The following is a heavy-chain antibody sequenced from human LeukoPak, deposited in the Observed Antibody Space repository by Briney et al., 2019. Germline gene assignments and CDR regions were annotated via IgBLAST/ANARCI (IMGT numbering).Heavy chain of an antibody. D-gene: IGHD5-18*01. V-gene: IGHV1-8*01. Sequence: ASVKVSCKASGYTFTRYDINWVRQATGQGLEWMGWMNPNSGNTGYAQKFQGRVTMTRNTSISTAYMELSSLRSEDTAVYYCAREGGYSYGFHYWGQGTLVTVSS. CDR1: GYTFTRYD. CDR2: MNPNSGNT. J-gene: IGHJ4*02. CDR3: AREGGYSYGFHY.